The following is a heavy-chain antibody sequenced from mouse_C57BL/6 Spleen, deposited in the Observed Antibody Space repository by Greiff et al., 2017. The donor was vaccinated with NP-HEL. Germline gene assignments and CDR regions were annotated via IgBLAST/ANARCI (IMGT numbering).Heavy chain of an antibody. V-gene: IGHV1-19*01. J-gene: IGHJ2*01. D-gene: IGHD2-3*01. CDR3: AMGGYDGYSYFDY. Sequence: VQLQQSGPVLVKPGASVKMSCKASGYTFTDYYMNWVKQSHGKSLEWIGVINPYNGGTSYNQKFKGKAPLTVDKSSSTAYMELNSLTSEDSAVYYCAMGGYDGYSYFDYWGKGTTVTVAS. CDR2: INPYNGGT. CDR1: GYTFTDYY.